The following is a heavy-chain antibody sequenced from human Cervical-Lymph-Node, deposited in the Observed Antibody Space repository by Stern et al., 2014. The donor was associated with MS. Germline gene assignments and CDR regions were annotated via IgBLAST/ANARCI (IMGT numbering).Heavy chain of an antibody. CDR3: ARNWQKGKQWLINNYFSGLDV. J-gene: IGHJ6*02. CDR2: INWNSGST. D-gene: IGHD6-19*01. V-gene: IGHV3-9*01. Sequence: EVQMVESGGGLVQPGRSLRLSCAASGFTFDDYAMHWVRQVPGKGLEWVSGINWNSGSTGYADFVRGRFTISRDDAKTSLYLQMTSLRGEDTGLYYCARNWQKGKQWLINNYFSGLDVWGQGTTVTVSS. CDR1: GFTFDDYA.